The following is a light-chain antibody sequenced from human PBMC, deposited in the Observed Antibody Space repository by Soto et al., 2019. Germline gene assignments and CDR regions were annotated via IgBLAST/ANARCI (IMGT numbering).Light chain of an antibody. Sequence: DLQMTQSPSTLSASVGDRVTITCRASQSISSWLAWYQQKPGKAPKLLIYDASSLEGGVPSRFSGSGSGTEFTLTISSLQPDDFATYYCQQYNGYFGQGTKLEIK. CDR3: QQYNGY. CDR1: QSISSW. J-gene: IGKJ2*01. CDR2: DAS. V-gene: IGKV1-5*01.